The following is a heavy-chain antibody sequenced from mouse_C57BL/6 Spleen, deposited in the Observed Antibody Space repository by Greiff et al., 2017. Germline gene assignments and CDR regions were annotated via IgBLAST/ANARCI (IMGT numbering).Heavy chain of an antibody. CDR3: AREEGTEGAMDY. D-gene: IGHD3-3*01. CDR1: GYTFTSYW. Sequence: QVQLQQPGAELVKPGASVKMSCKASGYTFTSYWITWVKQRPGQGLEWIGDIYPGSGSTNYNEKFKSKATLTVDTSSSTAYMQLSSLTSEDSAVYYCAREEGTEGAMDYWGQGTSVTGSS. CDR2: IYPGSGST. V-gene: IGHV1-55*01. J-gene: IGHJ4*01.